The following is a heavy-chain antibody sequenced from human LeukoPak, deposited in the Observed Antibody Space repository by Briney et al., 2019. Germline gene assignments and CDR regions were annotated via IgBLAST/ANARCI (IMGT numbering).Heavy chain of an antibody. Sequence: PSETLSLTCTVSGGSVSSGSYYWSWIRQPPGKGLEWIGYIYYSGSTNYNPSLKSRVTISVDTSKNQFSLKLSSVTAADTAVYYCARMYYYGSGSYYTLIDHWGQGTLVTVSS. J-gene: IGHJ4*02. CDR3: ARMYYYGSGSYYTLIDH. CDR1: GGSVSSGSYY. V-gene: IGHV4-61*01. CDR2: IYYSGST. D-gene: IGHD3-10*01.